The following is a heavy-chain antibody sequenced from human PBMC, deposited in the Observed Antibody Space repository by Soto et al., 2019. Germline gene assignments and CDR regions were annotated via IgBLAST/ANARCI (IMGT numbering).Heavy chain of an antibody. Sequence: SETLSLTCTVSGGSISSYYWSWIRQPPGKGLEWIGNIYYSGSTNYNPSLKSRVTISVDTSKNQFSLKLSSVTAADTTVVYCARGRRGGYSYGDAFDIWGQGTMVTVSS. CDR2: IYYSGST. J-gene: IGHJ3*02. CDR1: GGSISSYY. CDR3: ARGRRGGYSYGDAFDI. V-gene: IGHV4-59*01. D-gene: IGHD5-18*01.